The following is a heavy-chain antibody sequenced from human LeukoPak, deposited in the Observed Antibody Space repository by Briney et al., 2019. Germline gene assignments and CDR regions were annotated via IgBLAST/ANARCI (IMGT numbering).Heavy chain of an antibody. V-gene: IGHV4-38-2*02. J-gene: IGHJ5*02. D-gene: IGHD1-26*01. CDR1: DYSISGDHY. CDR2: IYDSGIT. CDR3: AREGGSYYRGYKYNWFDP. Sequence: SETLSLTCTVSDYSISGDHYWGWIRQPPGKGLEWIGSIYDSGITYYNPSLKSRVTISVDTSKNHFSLKLSSVTAADTAVYYCAREGGSYYRGYKYNWFDPWGQGTLVTVSS.